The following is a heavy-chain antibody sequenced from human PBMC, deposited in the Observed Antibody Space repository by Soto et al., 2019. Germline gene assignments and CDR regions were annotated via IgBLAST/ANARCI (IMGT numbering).Heavy chain of an antibody. CDR2: IIPIFGTA. V-gene: IGHV1-69*01. D-gene: IGHD4-4*01. Sequence: QVQLVQSGAEVKKPGSSVKVSCKASGGTFSSYAISWVREAPGQGLEWMGGIIPIFGTANYAQKFQGRVTITADESTSTAYMELSSLRSEDTAVYYCARRLQNRRYYYYYGMDVWGQGTTVTVSS. CDR3: ARRLQNRRYYYYYGMDV. J-gene: IGHJ6*02. CDR1: GGTFSSYA.